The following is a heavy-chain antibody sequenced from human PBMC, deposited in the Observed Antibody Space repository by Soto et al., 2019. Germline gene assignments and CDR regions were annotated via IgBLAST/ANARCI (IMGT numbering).Heavy chain of an antibody. CDR2: INPNSGAT. D-gene: IGHD5-12*01. CDR3: ARDAVSTIGDFDY. J-gene: IGHJ4*02. Sequence: QVQLVQSGPEVTKPGASVKVSCKASGYSFIGYYLHWIRHAPGQGLEWMGWINPNSGATNQAQKFQGRVTMARDRSITTAYLELSRLASDDTAIYFCARDAVSTIGDFDYWGQGTLVTVSS. V-gene: IGHV1-2*02. CDR1: GYSFIGYY.